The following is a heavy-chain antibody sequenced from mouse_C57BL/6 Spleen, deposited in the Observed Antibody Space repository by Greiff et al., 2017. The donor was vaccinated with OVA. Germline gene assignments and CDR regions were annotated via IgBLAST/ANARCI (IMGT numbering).Heavy chain of an antibody. Sequence: EVQVVESGGGLVQPGGSLSLSCAASGFTFTDYYMSWVRQPPGKALEWLGFIRNKANGYTTEYSASVKGRFTISRDNSQSILYLQMKALRAEDSATYYCARGDYAWFAYWGQGTLVTVSA. J-gene: IGHJ3*01. CDR1: GFTFTDYY. D-gene: IGHD2-4*01. V-gene: IGHV7-3*01. CDR3: ARGDYAWFAY. CDR2: IRNKANGYTT.